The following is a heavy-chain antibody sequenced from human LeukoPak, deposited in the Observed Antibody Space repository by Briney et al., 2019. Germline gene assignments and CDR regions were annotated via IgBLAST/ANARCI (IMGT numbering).Heavy chain of an antibody. Sequence: SSQTLSLTCTVSGGSISSGGYYWNWIRQPAGKGLEWIGRIYTSGSTNYNPSLKSRVTISVDTSKNQFSLKLSSVTAADTAVYYCARSSPHPIAVAGPPGYWGQGTLVTVSS. D-gene: IGHD6-19*01. CDR3: ARSSPHPIAVAGPPGY. CDR1: GGSISSGGYY. CDR2: IYTSGST. J-gene: IGHJ4*02. V-gene: IGHV4-61*02.